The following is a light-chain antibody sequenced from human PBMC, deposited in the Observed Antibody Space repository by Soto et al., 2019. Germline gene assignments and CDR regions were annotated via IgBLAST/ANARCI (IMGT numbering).Light chain of an antibody. CDR2: GAS. CDR1: QIVSDNY. CDR3: QQYNNWPPWT. V-gene: IGKV3-20*01. Sequence: EIVLTHSPGTLSLSPGERATLSCRASQIVSDNYLAWYQQKPGQAPRLVVYGASSRATGVPDRFSGSGSGTEFSLTISSLQSEDFAVYYCQQYNNWPPWTFGQGTKVDI. J-gene: IGKJ1*01.